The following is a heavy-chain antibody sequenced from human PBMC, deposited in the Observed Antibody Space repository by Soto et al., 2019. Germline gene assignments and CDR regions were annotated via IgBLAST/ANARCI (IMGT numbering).Heavy chain of an antibody. CDR3: AKRGPGGTNYFDY. CDR2: ISRDGSIK. CDR1: GFTFSSHA. D-gene: IGHD2-8*01. J-gene: IGHJ4*02. Sequence: GGSLRLSCAVSGFTFSSHAMHWIRQAPGKGLEWVAVISRDGSIKYYADSVKGRITISRDNSKNTLYLQMNSLTTDDTAVYYCAKRGPGGTNYFDYWGQGTLVTVS. V-gene: IGHV3-30*04.